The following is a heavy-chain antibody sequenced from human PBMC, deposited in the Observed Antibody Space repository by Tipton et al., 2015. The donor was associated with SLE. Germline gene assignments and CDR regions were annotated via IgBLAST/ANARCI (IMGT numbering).Heavy chain of an antibody. J-gene: IGHJ4*02. CDR1: GFKFDDHG. D-gene: IGHD2-2*01. V-gene: IGHV3-20*04. Sequence: SLRLSCAASGFKFDDHGMGWVRQVPGKGLEWVSGINWSNNSMSYADSVKGRFTISRDNAKNSLYLQMNNLGAEDTALYYCARWGCSSASCYFLYWGQGTLVAVAS. CDR2: INWSNNSM. CDR3: ARWGCSSASCYFLY.